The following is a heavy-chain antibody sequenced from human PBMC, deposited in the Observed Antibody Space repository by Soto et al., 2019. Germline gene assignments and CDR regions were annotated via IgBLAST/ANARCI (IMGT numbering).Heavy chain of an antibody. CDR3: ARDDLYCTNGVCYNSAFDI. J-gene: IGHJ3*02. D-gene: IGHD2-8*01. V-gene: IGHV3-21*01. Sequence: GGSLRLSCAASGFTFSSYSMNWVRQAPGKGLEWVSSISSSSYIYYADSVKGRFTISRDNAKNSLYLQMNSLRAEDTAVYYCARDDLYCTNGVCYNSAFDIWGQGTMVTVSS. CDR2: ISSSSYI. CDR1: GFTFSSYS.